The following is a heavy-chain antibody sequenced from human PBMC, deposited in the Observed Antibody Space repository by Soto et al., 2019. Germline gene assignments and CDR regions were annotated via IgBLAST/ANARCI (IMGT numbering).Heavy chain of an antibody. CDR1: GGSISSGGYY. J-gene: IGHJ4*02. CDR2: IYYSGNT. D-gene: IGHD2-15*01. CDR3: ARDRETCSGGTCYRSFDS. Sequence: PSETLSLTCTVSGGSISSGGYYWSWIRQYPGKGLEWIGCIYYSGNTYYNPSLRSRIAISVATSKNQVSLKLGSVTAADTAVYYCARDRETCSGGTCYRSFDSWGQGTLVTVSS. V-gene: IGHV4-31*03.